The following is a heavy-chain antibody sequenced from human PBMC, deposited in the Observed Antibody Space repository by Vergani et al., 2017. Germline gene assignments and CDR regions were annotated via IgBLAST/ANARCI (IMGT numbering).Heavy chain of an antibody. J-gene: IGHJ5*02. CDR1: GFTFSNYA. V-gene: IGHV3-23*01. Sequence: EVQLLESGGHLVQPGGSLRLSCAASGFTFSNYAMNWVRQAPGMGLEWVSDISSSGADTYYTDAVKGRFPISRDNAKNTLSLQMSSLRDEDTAVYYCAKMDGGYPWGQGTLVTVSS. CDR3: AKMDGGYP. D-gene: IGHD5-24*01. CDR2: ISSSGADT.